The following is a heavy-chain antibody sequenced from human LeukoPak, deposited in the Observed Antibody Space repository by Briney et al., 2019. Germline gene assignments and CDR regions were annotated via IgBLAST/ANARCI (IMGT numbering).Heavy chain of an antibody. V-gene: IGHV3-73*01. J-gene: IGHJ6*03. Sequence: GGSLKLSCAASGFIFSGSAMHRVRQASGKGLEWVGRIRSKANSHATAYAASVKGRFTMSRDDSKNTAYLQMNSLKTEDTAVYYCTRWWWDPRVGGYYYYMDVWGKGTTVTTSS. CDR1: GFIFSGSA. D-gene: IGHD2-21*01. CDR2: IRSKANSHAT. CDR3: TRWWWDPRVGGYYYYMDV.